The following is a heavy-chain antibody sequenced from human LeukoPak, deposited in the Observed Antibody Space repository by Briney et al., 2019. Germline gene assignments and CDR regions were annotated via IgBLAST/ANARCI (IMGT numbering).Heavy chain of an antibody. CDR2: IYYSGST. CDR1: GGSISSGDYY. J-gene: IGHJ4*02. V-gene: IGHV4-30-4*08. CDR3: ARHGSQGGATHFDS. D-gene: IGHD1-26*01. Sequence: SETLSLTCTVSGGSISSGDYYWSWIRQPPGKGLEWIGYIYYSGSTYYNPSLKSRVTISVDTSKNQFSLKMSSVTAADTAVYYCARHGSQGGATHFDSWGQGTLVTVSS.